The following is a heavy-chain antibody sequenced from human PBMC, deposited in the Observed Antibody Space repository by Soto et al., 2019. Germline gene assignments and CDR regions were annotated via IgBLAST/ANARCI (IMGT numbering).Heavy chain of an antibody. CDR2: IYYSGST. Sequence: QVQLQESGPGLVKPSETLSLTCTVSGGSISGHYWSCIRQPPGKGLEWIGYIYYSGSTDYNPSLKSRATISVDTSKNQFSLKLTSVTAADTAVYYCARPRFLEWSSSPAVDYWGQGTLVTVSS. D-gene: IGHD3-3*01. J-gene: IGHJ4*02. V-gene: IGHV4-59*08. CDR3: ARPRFLEWSSSPAVDY. CDR1: GGSISGHY.